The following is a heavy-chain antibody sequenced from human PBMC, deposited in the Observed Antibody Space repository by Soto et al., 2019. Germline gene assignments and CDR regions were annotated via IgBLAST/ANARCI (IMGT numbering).Heavy chain of an antibody. CDR3: SRFIMVGGWFDPNYYHGMDV. J-gene: IGHJ6*02. CDR2: ISGYNGNT. V-gene: IGHV1-18*01. CDR1: GYTFSNYG. D-gene: IGHD6-19*01. Sequence: QVQLVQSGAEVKKPGASVTVSCKTSGYTFSNYGINWVRQAPGQGLEWMGWISGYNGNTNYAQTVQGRVTMTTDTTTGTVDMELRSLKSDDTAIYYCSRFIMVGGWFDPNYYHGMDVWGPGTTVTVSS.